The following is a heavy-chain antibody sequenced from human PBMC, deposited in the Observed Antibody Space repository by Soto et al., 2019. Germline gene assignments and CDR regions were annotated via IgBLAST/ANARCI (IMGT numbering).Heavy chain of an antibody. V-gene: IGHV4-34*01. CDR3: ARVRAAAGKRYWFDP. J-gene: IGHJ5*02. CDR1: GGSLRDYY. Sequence: QVQLQQWGAGLLKPSETLSLTCAVYGGSLRDYYWSWIRQPPGKGLEWIGDIDHSRSTKYNPSLKSRVIMSVDTSKNQFSLILTSVTAADTAVYYCARVRAAAGKRYWFDPWGQGTLVTVSS. D-gene: IGHD6-13*01. CDR2: IDHSRST.